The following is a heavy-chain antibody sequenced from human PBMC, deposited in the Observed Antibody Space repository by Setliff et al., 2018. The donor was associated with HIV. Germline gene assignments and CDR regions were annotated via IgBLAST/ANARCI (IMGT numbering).Heavy chain of an antibody. CDR2: IYYSGNT. CDR1: GGSISSGGYY. CDR3: ARDSDDSGFWDAFNI. J-gene: IGHJ3*02. D-gene: IGHD3-22*01. V-gene: IGHV4-31*03. Sequence: SETLSLTCTVSGGSISSGGYYWNWIRQHPGKGLEWIGYIYYSGNTYYNPSLKSRITISLDTSKNQFSLRLTSMTAADTAVYYCARDSDDSGFWDAFNIWGQGTTVTVSS.